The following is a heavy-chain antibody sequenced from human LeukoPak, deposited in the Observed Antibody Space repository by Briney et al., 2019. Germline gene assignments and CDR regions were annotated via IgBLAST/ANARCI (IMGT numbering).Heavy chain of an antibody. V-gene: IGHV1-2*02. CDR2: INPNTGGT. CDR1: GGAFSNYG. Sequence: ASVKVSCKASGGAFSNYGISWVRQAPGQGLEWMGWINPNTGGTNYAQKFQGRVTVTRDTSITTAYMELSSLRSDDTAVYYCAKSQGSPARARPFDYWGQGTLVTVSS. J-gene: IGHJ4*02. CDR3: AKSQGSPARARPFDY.